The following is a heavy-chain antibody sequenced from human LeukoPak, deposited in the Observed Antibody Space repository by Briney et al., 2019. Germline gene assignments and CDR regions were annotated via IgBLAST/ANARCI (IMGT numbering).Heavy chain of an antibody. D-gene: IGHD3-3*01. CDR1: GGSFSGYY. CDR3: ARGSYDFWSGYYQFDY. V-gene: IGHV4-34*01. J-gene: IGHJ4*02. Sequence: PSETLSLTCAVYGGSFSGYYWSWIRQPPGKGLEWIGEINHSGSTNYNPSLKSRVTISVDTSKNQFSLKLSSVTAADTAVHYCARGSYDFWSGYYQFDYWGQGTLVTVSS. CDR2: INHSGST.